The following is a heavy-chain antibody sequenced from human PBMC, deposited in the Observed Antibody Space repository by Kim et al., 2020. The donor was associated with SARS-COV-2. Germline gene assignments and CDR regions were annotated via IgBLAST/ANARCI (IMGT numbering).Heavy chain of an antibody. D-gene: IGHD1-26*01. Sequence: GGSLRLSCAASGFTFSSFTMNWVRQAPGKGLEWVSSISSSSSDIYYADSVKGRFTISRDNAKNSLYLQMNSLRAEDTAVYYCARLYSGGNFDYWGQGTLVTVSS. CDR1: GFTFSSFT. J-gene: IGHJ4*02. CDR3: ARLYSGGNFDY. V-gene: IGHV3-21*01. CDR2: ISSSSSDI.